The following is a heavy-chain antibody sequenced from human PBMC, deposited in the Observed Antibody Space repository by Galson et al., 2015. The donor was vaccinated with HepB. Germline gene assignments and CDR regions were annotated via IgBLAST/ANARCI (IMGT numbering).Heavy chain of an antibody. CDR3: ARGRGSASGTYYGTTSVRRPPRVGVFGY. J-gene: IGHJ4*02. D-gene: IGHD3-10*01. CDR2: ISHSGST. Sequence: LSLTCAVYGGSFSGYYWNWIRQSPRKGLEWIGEISHSGSTNYNPSLKSRVTISVDTSKNQFSLKLYSVTAADTAVYFCARGRGSASGTYYGTTSVRRPPRVGVFGYWGQGTLVSVSS. CDR1: GGSFSGYY. V-gene: IGHV4-34*01.